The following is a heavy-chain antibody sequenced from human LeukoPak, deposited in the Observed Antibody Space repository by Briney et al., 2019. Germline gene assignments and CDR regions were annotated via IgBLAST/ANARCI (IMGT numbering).Heavy chain of an antibody. V-gene: IGHV1-3*01. CDR2: INAGNGNT. CDR3: ARMYSSSWYWGGYFDY. CDR1: GYTFTSYA. Sequence: GASVKVSCKASGYTFTSYAMHWVRQAPGQRLEWMGWINAGNGNTKHSQKFQGRVTVARDTPASTAYMELSSLRSEDTAVYYCARMYSSSWYWGGYFDYWGQGTLVTVSS. J-gene: IGHJ4*02. D-gene: IGHD6-13*01.